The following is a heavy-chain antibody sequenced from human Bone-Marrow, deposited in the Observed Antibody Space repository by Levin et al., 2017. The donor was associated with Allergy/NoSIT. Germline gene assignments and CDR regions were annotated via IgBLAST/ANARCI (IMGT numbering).Heavy chain of an antibody. CDR3: AKTGGYFQVHFHMDV. J-gene: IGHJ6*03. V-gene: IGHV4-30-4*01. D-gene: IGHD2-15*01. Sequence: SQTLSLPCTVSGGSINSGDWHLSWVRHSPGKGLEWIGHIYWNGKTSYNPSLKSRFAMSVDTSKNQVSLKLTSATSADTAVYYCAKTGGYFQVHFHMDVWGRGTSVTVSS. CDR2: IYWNGKT. CDR1: GGSINSGDWH.